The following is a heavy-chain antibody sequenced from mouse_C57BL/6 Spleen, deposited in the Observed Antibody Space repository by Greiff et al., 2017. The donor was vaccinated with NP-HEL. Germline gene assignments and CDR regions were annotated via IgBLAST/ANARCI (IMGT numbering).Heavy chain of an antibody. D-gene: IGHD3-2*02. V-gene: IGHV1-81*01. CDR3: AREGGDSSGYVGYAMDY. J-gene: IGHJ4*01. CDR1: GYTFTSYG. Sequence: QVQLQQSGAELARPGASVKLSCKASGYTFTSYGISWVKQRTGQGLEWIGEIYPRSGNTYYNEKFKGKATLTADKSSSTAYMELRSLTSEDSAVYCCAREGGDSSGYVGYAMDYWGQGTSVTVSS. CDR2: IYPRSGNT.